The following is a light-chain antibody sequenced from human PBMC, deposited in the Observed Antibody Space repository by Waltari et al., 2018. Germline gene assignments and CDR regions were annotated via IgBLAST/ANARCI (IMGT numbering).Light chain of an antibody. CDR2: GAS. J-gene: IGKJ1*01. CDR1: PGVSHSY. Sequence: PPNRARPGVSHSYLAGYQQKPGQAPRLLIYGASSRATGIPDRFSGSGSGTDFTLTISRLEPEDFAVYYCQQYGSSRTFGQGTKVEIK. CDR3: QQYGSSRT. V-gene: IGKV3-20*01.